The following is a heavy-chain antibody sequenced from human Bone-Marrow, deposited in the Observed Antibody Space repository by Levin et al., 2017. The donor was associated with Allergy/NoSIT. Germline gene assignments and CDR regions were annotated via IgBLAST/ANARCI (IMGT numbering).Heavy chain of an antibody. Sequence: GSSLPVSCPASGSPFPRYPINWVRQAPGQGLEWMGWIVTNTGRPTYAQGFTGRFVFSLDTSVSTAYLQISTLKAEDTAVYYCARDDSDSSGYYLGNYWGQGTLVTVSS. V-gene: IGHV7-4-1*02. CDR1: GSPFPRYP. CDR3: ARDDSDSSGYYLGNY. CDR2: IVTNTGRP. D-gene: IGHD3-22*01. J-gene: IGHJ4*02.